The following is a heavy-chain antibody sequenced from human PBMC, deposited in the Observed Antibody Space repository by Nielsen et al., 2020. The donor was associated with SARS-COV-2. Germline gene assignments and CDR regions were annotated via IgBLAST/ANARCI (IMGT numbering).Heavy chain of an antibody. Sequence: WIRQPPGKALEWLAHIFSNDEKSYSTSLKSRLTITKDTSKNQVVLTMTNMDPVDTATYYCAHRTLRPRVGFDYWGQGTLVTVSS. J-gene: IGHJ4*02. CDR2: IFSNDEK. V-gene: IGHV2-26*01. D-gene: IGHD5/OR15-5a*01. CDR3: AHRTLRPRVGFDY.